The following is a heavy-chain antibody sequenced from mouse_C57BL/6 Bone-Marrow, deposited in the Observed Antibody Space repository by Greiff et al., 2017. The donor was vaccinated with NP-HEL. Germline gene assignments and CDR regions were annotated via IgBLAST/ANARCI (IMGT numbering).Heavy chain of an antibody. CDR1: GYTFTSYW. J-gene: IGHJ3*01. Sequence: QVHVKQPGAELVKPGASVKLSCKASGYTFTSYWMQWVKQRPGQGLEWIGEIDPSDSYTNYNQKFKGKATLTVDTSSSTAYMQLSSLTSEDSAVYYCAREGPHWDWFAYWGQGTLVTVSA. CDR3: AREGPHWDWFAY. CDR2: IDPSDSYT. D-gene: IGHD4-1*01. V-gene: IGHV1-50*01.